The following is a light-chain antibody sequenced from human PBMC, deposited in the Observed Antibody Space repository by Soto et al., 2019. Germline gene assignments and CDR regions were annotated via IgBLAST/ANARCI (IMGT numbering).Light chain of an antibody. Sequence: EIVLTQSPCTLSLSLCETATLTSRASQNVNTNYLAWYQQKPGQAPRIIIFGASGRATGIPDRFSGSGSGTDFTLTISRLESEDFAVYYCQQYGSSPPITFGQGTRLEIK. V-gene: IGKV3-20*01. CDR2: GAS. CDR3: QQYGSSPPIT. J-gene: IGKJ5*01. CDR1: QNVNTNY.